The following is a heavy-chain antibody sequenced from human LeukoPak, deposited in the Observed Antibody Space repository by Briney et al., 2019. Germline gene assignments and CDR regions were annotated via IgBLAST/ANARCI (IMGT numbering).Heavy chain of an antibody. V-gene: IGHV3-21*04. J-gene: IGHJ5*02. D-gene: IGHD2-21*01. CDR1: GFSFISYS. CDR2: ISSSSDYI. Sequence: GGSLRLSCAASGFSFISYSMNWVRQAPGKGLEWVSSISSSSDYIYYADSVKGRFTISRDNSKNTLYLHMNSLRAEDTAIYYCARDNYSYRLDLWGQGTLVTVSS. CDR3: ARDNYSYRLDL.